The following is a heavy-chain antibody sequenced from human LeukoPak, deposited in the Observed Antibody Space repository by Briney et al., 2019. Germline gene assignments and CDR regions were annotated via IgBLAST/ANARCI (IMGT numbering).Heavy chain of an antibody. J-gene: IGHJ4*02. V-gene: IGHV1-69*06. Sequence: SAKVSCKASGGTFSSYAISWVRQAPGQGLEWMGGIIPIFGTANYAQKFQGRVTITADKSTSTAYMELSSLRSEDTAVYYCARDGDYDILTGYYKGFDYWGQGTLVTVSS. CDR1: GGTFSSYA. CDR2: IIPIFGTA. CDR3: ARDGDYDILTGYYKGFDY. D-gene: IGHD3-9*01.